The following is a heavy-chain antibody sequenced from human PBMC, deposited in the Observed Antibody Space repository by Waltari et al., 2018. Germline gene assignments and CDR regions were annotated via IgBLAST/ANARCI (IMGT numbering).Heavy chain of an antibody. CDR3: ARGGITIFGVVITRNWFDP. CDR2: INHSGST. D-gene: IGHD3-3*01. Sequence: QVQLQQWGAGLLKPSETLSLTCAVYGGSFSGYYWSWIRQPPGKGLEWIGEINHSGSTNYNPSLKSRVTISVDTSKNQFSLKLSSVTAADTAGYYCARGGITIFGVVITRNWFDPWGQGTLVTVSS. J-gene: IGHJ5*02. CDR1: GGSFSGYY. V-gene: IGHV4-34*01.